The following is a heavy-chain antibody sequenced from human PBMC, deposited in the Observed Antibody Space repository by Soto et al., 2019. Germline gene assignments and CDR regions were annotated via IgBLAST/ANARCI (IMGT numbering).Heavy chain of an antibody. CDR3: VRDFDGSGSYYTDY. CDR2: ISVYNGNT. J-gene: IGHJ4*02. V-gene: IGHV1-18*01. CDR1: GYMFISYG. Sequence: QVQLVQSGAEVKKPGASVKVSCKASGYMFISYGINWVRQAPGQGLEWMGWISVYNGNTKYAQNLQGRVTMTTDTSTSTAYMEMRSLRSDDTAVYYCVRDFDGSGSYYTDYWGPGTLVTVSS. D-gene: IGHD3-10*01.